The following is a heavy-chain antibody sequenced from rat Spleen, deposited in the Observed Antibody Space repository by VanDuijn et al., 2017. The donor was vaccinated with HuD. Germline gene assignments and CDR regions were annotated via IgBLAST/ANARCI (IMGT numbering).Heavy chain of an antibody. D-gene: IGHD1-6*01. J-gene: IGHJ4*01. CDR2: ISTGGGNT. CDR1: GFTYSDYV. Sequence: EVQLVESGGGLVQPGRSLKLSCAASGFTYSDYVMAWVRQAPTKGLEWVASISTGGGNTYYRDSVKGRFTISRDNAKSTLYLQMDSLRSEDTATYYCVRPEYYGLPSVMDAWGQGASVTVSS. V-gene: IGHV5S23*01. CDR3: VRPEYYGLPSVMDA.